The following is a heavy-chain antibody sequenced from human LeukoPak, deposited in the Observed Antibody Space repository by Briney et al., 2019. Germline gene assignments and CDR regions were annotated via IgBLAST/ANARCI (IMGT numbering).Heavy chain of an antibody. CDR2: MILFLGIA. J-gene: IGHJ6*02. CDR3: ARDRILTGYPYYYYYGMDV. CDR1: GGTFSSYA. D-gene: IGHD3-9*01. Sequence: ASVKVSCKASGGTFSSYAISWVGQAPGQRREWRGRMILFLGIANYAQRFQGSVTITADKSTSTAYMELSSLRSEDTAVSYCARDRILTGYPYYYYYGMDVWGQGTTVTVSS. V-gene: IGHV1-69*04.